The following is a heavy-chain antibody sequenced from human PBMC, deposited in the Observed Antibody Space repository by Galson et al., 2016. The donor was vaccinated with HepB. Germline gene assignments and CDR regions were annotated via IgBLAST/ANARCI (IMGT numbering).Heavy chain of an antibody. D-gene: IGHD1-26*01. J-gene: IGHJ3*02. V-gene: IGHV4-34*01. CDR3: TRGKWEIRPSDI. CDR2: INYTGKT. Sequence: SETLSPTCAVYGGSLRGYYWSYIRQPPGKGLEWPGEINYTGKTNYNPSLKSRVTIPRDTAKNQFSLKLSSVTAADTAVYYCTRGKWEIRPSDIWGQGTMVTVSS. CDR1: GGSLRGYY.